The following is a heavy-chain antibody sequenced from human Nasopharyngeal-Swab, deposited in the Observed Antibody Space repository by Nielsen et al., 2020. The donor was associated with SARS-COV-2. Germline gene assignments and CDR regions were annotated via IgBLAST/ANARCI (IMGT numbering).Heavy chain of an antibody. Sequence: VRQAPGKGLEGVAKIKEDGGEKFYVDSVEGRFTISRDNGKNSLYLQMNSLRGDDTAVYYCFTGRYMGVWGKGTTVTVSS. D-gene: IGHD2-8*02. V-gene: IGHV3-7*01. CDR3: FTGRYMGV. J-gene: IGHJ6*03. CDR2: IKEDGGEK.